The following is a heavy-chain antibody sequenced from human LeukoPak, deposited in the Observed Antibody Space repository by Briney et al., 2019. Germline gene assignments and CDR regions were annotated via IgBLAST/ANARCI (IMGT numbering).Heavy chain of an antibody. CDR1: GGSISSYY. J-gene: IGHJ6*03. D-gene: IGHD4-17*01. CDR3: TVTTLSYYYYYMDV. Sequence: SETLSLTCTVSGGSISSYYWSWIRQPSGKGLEWIGYIYYSGSTNYNPSLKSRVTISVDTSKNQFSLKLSSVTAADTAVYYCTVTTLSYYYYYMDVWGKGTTVTVSS. CDR2: IYYSGST. V-gene: IGHV4-59*01.